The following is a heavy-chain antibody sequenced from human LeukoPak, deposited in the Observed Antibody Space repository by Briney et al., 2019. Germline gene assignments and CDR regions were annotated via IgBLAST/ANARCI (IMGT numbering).Heavy chain of an antibody. CDR3: ARGPRDSSGWYYYFDY. J-gene: IGHJ4*02. D-gene: IGHD6-19*01. CDR2: INPSGGST. V-gene: IGHV1-46*01. Sequence: ASVKVSCKASGYPFTSYYMHWVRQAPGQGLEWMGIINPSGGSTSYAQKFQGRVTMTRDMSTRTVYMELSSLRSEDTAVYYCARGPRDSSGWYYYFDYWGQGTLVTVSS. CDR1: GYPFTSYY.